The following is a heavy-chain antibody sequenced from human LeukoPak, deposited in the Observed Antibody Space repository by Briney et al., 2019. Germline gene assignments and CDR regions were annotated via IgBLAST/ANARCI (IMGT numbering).Heavy chain of an antibody. CDR3: ARGSSRWSFGEY. J-gene: IGHJ4*02. D-gene: IGHD6-13*01. CDR1: GGSISSYY. Sequence: SETLSLTCTVSGGSISSYYWSWFLQPSPKGLQWIVRIYTSRSTNYNPPPHKRLATSVVKTTNKYSSKQISATTAATAVYYYARGSSRWSFGEYWGQGTLVTVSP. CDR2: IYTSRST. V-gene: IGHV4-4*07.